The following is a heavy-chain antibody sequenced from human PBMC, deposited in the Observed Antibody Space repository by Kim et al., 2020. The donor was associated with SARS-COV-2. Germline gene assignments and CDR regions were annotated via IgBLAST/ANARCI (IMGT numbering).Heavy chain of an antibody. CDR2: IDPSDSYT. V-gene: IGHV5-10-1*01. D-gene: IGHD2-2*01. CDR3: ARLGTKFIPTNYYGMDV. Sequence: GESLKISCKGSGYSFTSYWISWVRQMPGKGLEWMGRIDPSDSYTNYSPSFQGHVTISADKSISTAYLQWSSLKASDTAMYYCARLGTKFIPTNYYGMDVWGQGTTVTVSS. CDR1: GYSFTSYW. J-gene: IGHJ6*02.